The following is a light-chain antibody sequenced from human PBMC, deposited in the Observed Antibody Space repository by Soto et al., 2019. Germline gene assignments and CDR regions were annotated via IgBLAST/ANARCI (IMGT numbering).Light chain of an antibody. CDR3: MQSQQTPPT. CDR2: FGS. J-gene: IGKJ1*01. Sequence: DIVMTQSPLSLPVTPGEPASISCSSSQSLLQSNGYNYLDWYLQKPGQSPQLLIFFGSYRASGVPDRFSGSGSGTDFTLKIRSVEAVDVGIYYCMQSQQTPPTFGQGTRVEIK. CDR1: QSLLQSNGYNY. V-gene: IGKV2-28*01.